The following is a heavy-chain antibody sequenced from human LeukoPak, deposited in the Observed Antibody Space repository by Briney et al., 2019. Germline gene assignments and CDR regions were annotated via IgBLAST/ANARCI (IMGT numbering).Heavy chain of an antibody. CDR1: GFTFSSYA. Sequence: GGTLRLSCAASGFTFSSYAMSWVRQAPGKGLEWVSAISGSGGATYYADSVKGRFTISRDTSKNTLHLQMNSLRAEDTAVYYCAKDRGDSNGWSYFDHWGQGTPVTVSS. J-gene: IGHJ4*02. V-gene: IGHV3-23*01. CDR3: AKDRGDSNGWSYFDH. D-gene: IGHD6-19*01. CDR2: ISGSGGAT.